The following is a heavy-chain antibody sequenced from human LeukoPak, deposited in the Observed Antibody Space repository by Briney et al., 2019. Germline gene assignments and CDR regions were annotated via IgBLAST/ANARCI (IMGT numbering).Heavy chain of an antibody. CDR3: ARVPPGYSSSWSPGAYYGMDV. CDR2: IYYSGST. D-gene: IGHD6-13*01. CDR1: GGSISSYY. V-gene: IGHV4-59*01. Sequence: SETLSLTCTVSGGSISSYYWSWIRQPPGKGLEWIGYIYYSGSTNYNPSLKSRVTISVDTSKSQFSLKLSSVTAADTAVYYCARVPPGYSSSWSPGAYYGMDVWGQGTTVTVSS. J-gene: IGHJ6*02.